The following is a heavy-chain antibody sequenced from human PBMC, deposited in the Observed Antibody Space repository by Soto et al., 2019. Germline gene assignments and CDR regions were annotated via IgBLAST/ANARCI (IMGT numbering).Heavy chain of an antibody. CDR1: GYTFTSYY. J-gene: IGHJ4*02. D-gene: IGHD2-15*01. CDR3: ATVYCSGGSCYSIDY. CDR2: INPSNST. Sequence: QVQLVQSGAEVKKPGASVKVSCKASGYTFTSYYMHWVRQAPGQGLEWMGIINPSNSTSYAQKFQGRVPMPRDTSTSTVYMELSSLRSEDTAVYYCATVYCSGGSCYSIDYWGQGTLVTVSS. V-gene: IGHV1-46*03.